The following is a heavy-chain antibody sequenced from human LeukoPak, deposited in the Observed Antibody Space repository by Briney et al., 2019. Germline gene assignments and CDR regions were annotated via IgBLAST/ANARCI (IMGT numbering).Heavy chain of an antibody. CDR2: IYTSGST. D-gene: IGHD2-2*02. CDR3: ARDIVVVPAAIGYYYYYMDV. V-gene: IGHV4-4*07. Sequence: SETLSLTCTVSGGSISSYYWSWIRQPAGKGLEWIGRIYTSGSTNYNPSPKSRVTMSVDTSKNQFSLKLSSVTAADTAVYYCARDIVVVPAAIGYYYYYMDVWGKGTTVTVSS. J-gene: IGHJ6*03. CDR1: GGSISSYY.